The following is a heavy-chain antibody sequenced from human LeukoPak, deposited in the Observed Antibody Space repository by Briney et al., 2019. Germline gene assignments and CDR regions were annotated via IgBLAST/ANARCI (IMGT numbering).Heavy chain of an antibody. J-gene: IGHJ5*02. D-gene: IGHD6-19*01. CDR1: GGSISSSSYY. CDR3: ARDNKEVAGPNWFDP. V-gene: IGHV4-39*07. CDR2: IYYSGST. Sequence: SETLSLTCTVSGGSISSSSYYWGWIRQPPGKGLEWIGSIYYSGSTNYNPSLKSRVTISVDTSKNQFSLKLSSVTAADTAVYYCARDNKEVAGPNWFDPWGQGTLVTVSS.